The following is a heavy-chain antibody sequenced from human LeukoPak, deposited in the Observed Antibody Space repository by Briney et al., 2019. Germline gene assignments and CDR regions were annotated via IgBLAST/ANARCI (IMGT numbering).Heavy chain of an antibody. Sequence: GASVKVSCKASGYTFTRYYMHWVRQAPGQGREWMGWINPNSGGTNYAQKFQGRVTMTRDTSISTAYMELSRLRSDDTAVYYCASEPAAMAEVDYYYGMDVWGQGTTVTVSS. D-gene: IGHD2-2*01. V-gene: IGHV1-2*02. CDR3: ASEPAAMAEVDYYYGMDV. J-gene: IGHJ6*02. CDR2: INPNSGGT. CDR1: GYTFTRYY.